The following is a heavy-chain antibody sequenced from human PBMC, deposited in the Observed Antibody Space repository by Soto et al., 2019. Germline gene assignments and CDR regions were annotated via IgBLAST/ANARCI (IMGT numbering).Heavy chain of an antibody. Sequence: SETLSLTCTVSGGPISSYYWSWIRQPPGKGLEWIGYIYYSGSTNYNPSLKSRVTISVDTSKNQFSLKLSSVTAADTAVYYCARARRIAVAGTPPNFFDCWGQGTLVTVSS. V-gene: IGHV4-59*01. CDR1: GGPISSYY. CDR3: ARARRIAVAGTPPNFFDC. CDR2: IYYSGST. D-gene: IGHD6-19*01. J-gene: IGHJ4*02.